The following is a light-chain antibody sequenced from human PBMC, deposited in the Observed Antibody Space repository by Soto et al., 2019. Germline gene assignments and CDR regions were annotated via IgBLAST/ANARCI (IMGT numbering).Light chain of an antibody. Sequence: EIVMTQSPATLAVSPGERATLSCRASQSVSSNLAWYQQKPGQAPSLLIYGASTRAAGIPARFSGRGSGTEFTLTISSLQCEDVAVYYCQQYNNWPPCTCGQGTKVEIK. V-gene: IGKV3-15*01. CDR1: QSVSSN. CDR3: QQYNNWPPCT. J-gene: IGKJ1*01. CDR2: GAS.